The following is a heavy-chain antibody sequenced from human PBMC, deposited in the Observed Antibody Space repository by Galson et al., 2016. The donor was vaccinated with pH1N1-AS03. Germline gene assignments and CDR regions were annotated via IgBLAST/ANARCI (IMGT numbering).Heavy chain of an antibody. V-gene: IGHV1-69*06. CDR2: IIPAFGTA. Sequence: SVKVSCKALGDSLSNYDVSWVRQAPGQGPEWVGGIIPAFGTANYAQHFQGRLTITADKSTATVYMHLRGLTSEDTAVHYCTSSTRRDSLFGVTTIQDAFDCWGRGTMVTISS. J-gene: IGHJ3*01. D-gene: IGHD3-3*01. CDR3: TSSTRRDSLFGVTTIQDAFDC. CDR1: GDSLSNYD.